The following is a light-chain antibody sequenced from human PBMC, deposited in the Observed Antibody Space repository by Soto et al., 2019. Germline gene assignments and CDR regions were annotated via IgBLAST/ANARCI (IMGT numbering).Light chain of an antibody. CDR2: LGS. V-gene: IGKV2-28*01. Sequence: DIVMTQSPLSLPVTPGEPASISCRSSQSLLHSNGYNYLDWYLQKPGQSPQLLIYLGSNRGSGVPDRFSGSGSGTDFTLKISRVEAEDVGVYYCVQALQTPWYTFGQGTKLEIK. J-gene: IGKJ2*01. CDR1: QSLLHSNGYNY. CDR3: VQALQTPWYT.